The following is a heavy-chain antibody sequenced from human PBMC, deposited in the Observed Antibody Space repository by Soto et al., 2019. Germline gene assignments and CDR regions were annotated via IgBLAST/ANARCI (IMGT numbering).Heavy chain of an antibody. V-gene: IGHV1-69*13. CDR2: IIPIFGTV. CDR3: ARLGSDGEYYDFWSGYQDY. Sequence: ASVKVSCKASGGTFSSYAISWVRQAPGQGLEWMGGIIPIFGTVNYAQKFQGRVTITADESTSTAYMELSSLRSEDTAVYYCARLGSDGEYYDFWSGYQDYWGQGTLVTVSS. D-gene: IGHD3-3*01. J-gene: IGHJ4*02. CDR1: GGTFSSYA.